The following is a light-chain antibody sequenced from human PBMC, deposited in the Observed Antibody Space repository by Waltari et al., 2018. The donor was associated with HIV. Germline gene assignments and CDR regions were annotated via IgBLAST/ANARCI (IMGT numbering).Light chain of an antibody. CDR2: EVN. J-gene: IGLJ2*01. V-gene: IGLV2-23*02. CDR1: SSDVAAYNL. Sequence: QSALTQPASVSGSPGQSLTISCTGTSSDVAAYNLVSWYQQRPGKAPKLIIYEVNKRPSGVSDRFSASKSGNTASLTLSGLQAEDEANYYFCSFTGRKSLIFGGGTKLTVL. CDR3: CSFTGRKSLI.